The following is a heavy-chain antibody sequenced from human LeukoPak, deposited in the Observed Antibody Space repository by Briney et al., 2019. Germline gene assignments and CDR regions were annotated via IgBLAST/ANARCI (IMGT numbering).Heavy chain of an antibody. V-gene: IGHV4-59*01. D-gene: IGHD3/OR15-3a*01. J-gene: IGHJ4*02. CDR1: GGSISNYY. CDR2: IFYSGTT. CDR3: ARGTHY. Sequence: PSETLSLTCTVSGGSISNYYWNWIRQPPGKGLEWIGYIFYSGTTNYNPSLKSRVTISVDTSKSQFSLKLSSVTAADTAVYYCARGTHYWGQGTLVTVSS.